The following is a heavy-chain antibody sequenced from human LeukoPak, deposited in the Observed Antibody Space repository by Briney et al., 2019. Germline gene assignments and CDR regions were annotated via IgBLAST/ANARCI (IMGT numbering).Heavy chain of an antibody. J-gene: IGHJ6*02. D-gene: IGHD6-13*01. CDR2: IRPDSGGT. CDR3: ARVRIGQQLDKYYYYAMDV. Sequence: ASVKVSCKASGYTFIDYYVYWIRQAPGQGIEWMGWIRPDSGGTNYAQKFQGRVTMTTDTSISTAYMEVSRLRSDDTAVYYCARVRIGQQLDKYYYYAMDVWGQGTTVTVSS. V-gene: IGHV1-2*02. CDR1: GYTFIDYY.